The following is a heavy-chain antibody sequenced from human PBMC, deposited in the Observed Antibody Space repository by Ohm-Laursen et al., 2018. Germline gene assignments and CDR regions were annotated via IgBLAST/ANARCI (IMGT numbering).Heavy chain of an antibody. Sequence: LSLTCTVSGGSISGYYWSWIRQPPGKGLEWIGFIHYSGSTNYNPSLKSRVTISVDTSKNQFSLRLSSVTAADTAVYYCARRELGIFDYWGQGSLVTVSS. CDR2: IHYSGST. CDR3: ARRELGIFDY. CDR1: GGSISGYY. J-gene: IGHJ4*02. D-gene: IGHD7-27*01. V-gene: IGHV4-59*08.